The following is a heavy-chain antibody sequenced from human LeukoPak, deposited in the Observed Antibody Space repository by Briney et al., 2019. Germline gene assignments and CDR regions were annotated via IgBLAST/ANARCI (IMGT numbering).Heavy chain of an antibody. CDR2: IRGSGAT. CDR1: GFSFTNSH. V-gene: IGHV3-66*03. J-gene: IGHJ5*02. D-gene: IGHD3-10*01. Sequence: GGSLRLSCAVSGFSFTNSHMDWVRQAPGKGLEWVSLIRGSGATLYADSVKGRFTISRDDSKNTVYLQMNSLRVEDTAVYFCVRDRAGTQDWVEFDPWGQGTLVTVSS. CDR3: VRDRAGTQDWVEFDP.